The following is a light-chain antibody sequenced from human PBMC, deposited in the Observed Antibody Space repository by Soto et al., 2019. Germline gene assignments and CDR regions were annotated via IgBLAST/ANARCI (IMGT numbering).Light chain of an antibody. CDR2: EVS. CDR3: NSYVAGSNV. Sequence: QSVLTQPASASGSPGQPVTISCTGTSSDVGKYDYVSWFQHHPGKAPKLIIYEVSKRPSGVPDRFSGSKSGSTASLTVSGLQTEDEADYYCNSYVAGSNVFGTGTKVTVL. V-gene: IGLV2-8*01. J-gene: IGLJ1*01. CDR1: SSDVGKYDY.